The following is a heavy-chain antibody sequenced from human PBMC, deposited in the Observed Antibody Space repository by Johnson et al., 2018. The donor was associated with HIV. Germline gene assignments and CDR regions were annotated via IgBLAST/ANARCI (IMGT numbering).Heavy chain of an antibody. J-gene: IGHJ3*02. Sequence: VQLVESGGGLVKPGGSLRLSRAASGFTFTNAWMSWVRQAPGKGLEWVGRIKSKTDGGTADYVAPGKDRFIISRDDSKNTLYLQMNSLKTEDTAVYYCTTYYDSSGYYFGPNAFDMWGQGTMVTVSS. CDR2: IKSKTDGGTA. D-gene: IGHD3-22*01. V-gene: IGHV3-15*01. CDR1: GFTFTNAW. CDR3: TTYYDSSGYYFGPNAFDM.